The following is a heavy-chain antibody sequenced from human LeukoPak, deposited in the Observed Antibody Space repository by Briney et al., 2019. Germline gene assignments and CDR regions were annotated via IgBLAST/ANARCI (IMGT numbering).Heavy chain of an antibody. V-gene: IGHV3-7*04. CDR1: GFMFSDYW. CDR2: INEDGSDK. Sequence: GGSPRLSCAASGFMFSDYWMTWVRQAPGKGLESVANINEDGSDKYYVDSVKGRFAISRDNAKNSLYLQMNSLRVEDTAVYYCARGNSLDYWGQGILVTVSS. D-gene: IGHD5-18*01. CDR3: ARGNSLDY. J-gene: IGHJ4*02.